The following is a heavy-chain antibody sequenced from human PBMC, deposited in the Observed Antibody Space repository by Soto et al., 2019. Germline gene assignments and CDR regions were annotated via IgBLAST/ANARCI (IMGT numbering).Heavy chain of an antibody. V-gene: IGHV3-23*01. CDR2: ISGSGGST. CDR1: GFTFSSYA. Sequence: GGSLRLSCAASGFTFSSYAMSWVRQAPGKGLEWVSAISGSGGSTYYADSVKGRFTISRDNSKNTLYLQMNSLRAEDTAVYYCAKAPYCSGGSCYRDDYFDYWGQGTLVTVSS. D-gene: IGHD2-15*01. J-gene: IGHJ4*02. CDR3: AKAPYCSGGSCYRDDYFDY.